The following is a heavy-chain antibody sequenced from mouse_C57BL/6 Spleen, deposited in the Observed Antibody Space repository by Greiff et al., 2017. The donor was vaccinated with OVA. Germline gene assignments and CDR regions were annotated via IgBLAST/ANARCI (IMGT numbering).Heavy chain of an antibody. V-gene: IGHV1-76*01. J-gene: IGHJ4*01. CDR2: IYPGSGNT. CDR3: ARDGYDDYAMDY. CDR1: GYTFTDYY. Sequence: VQLQQSGAELVRPGASVKLSCKASGYTFTDYYINWVKQRPGQGLEWIARIYPGSGNTYYNEKFKGKATLTAEKSSSTAYMQLSSLTSEDSAVYFCARDGYDDYAMDYWGQGTSVTVSS. D-gene: IGHD2-2*01.